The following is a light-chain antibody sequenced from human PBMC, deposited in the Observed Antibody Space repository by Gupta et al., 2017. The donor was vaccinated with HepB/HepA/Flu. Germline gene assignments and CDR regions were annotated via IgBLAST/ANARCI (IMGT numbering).Light chain of an antibody. CDR1: SSNIGSNT. J-gene: IGLJ2*01. CDR2: HNN. CDR3: SAWEDSLNGYVV. V-gene: IGLV1-44*01. Sequence: QSVLTQPLFTSGNPGQRVTISCSGNSSNIGSNTVNWSQQFPETAPKLIIYHNNHRPTGVPDRFSGSKSGTSASLAISGLQSEDEADYYCSAWEDSLNGYVVFGGGTKLTVL.